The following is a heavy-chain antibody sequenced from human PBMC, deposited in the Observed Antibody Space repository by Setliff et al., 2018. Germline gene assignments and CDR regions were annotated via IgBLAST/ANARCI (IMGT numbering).Heavy chain of an antibody. CDR1: GYTFTNYG. J-gene: IGHJ3*01. Sequence: ASVKVSCKASGYTFTNYGFTWVRQAPGQGLEWMGMIIANTGKTSYPKKFQGRVTMTTDTYTGTGYMELRSLTSDDTAVYFCARFGGSCSSSSCYASDLWGQGTMVTVSS. CDR2: IIANTGKT. V-gene: IGHV1-18*01. CDR3: ARFGGSCSSSSCYASDL. D-gene: IGHD2-2*01.